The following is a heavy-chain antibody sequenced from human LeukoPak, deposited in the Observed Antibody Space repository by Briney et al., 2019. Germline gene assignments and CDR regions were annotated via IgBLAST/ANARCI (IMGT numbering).Heavy chain of an antibody. D-gene: IGHD2-2*03. V-gene: IGHV3-30*02. CDR3: SGDRGYCSSTSCFLGFYFDY. J-gene: IGHJ4*02. Sequence: GGSLRLSCAASGFTFSSYGMHWVRQAPGKGLEWVAFIRYDGSNKYYADSVKGRVTISRDNSKKTLFLPMNSLRADDTPVYYLSGDRGYCSSTSCFLGFYFDYWGPGTLVTVSS. CDR1: GFTFSSYG. CDR2: IRYDGSNK.